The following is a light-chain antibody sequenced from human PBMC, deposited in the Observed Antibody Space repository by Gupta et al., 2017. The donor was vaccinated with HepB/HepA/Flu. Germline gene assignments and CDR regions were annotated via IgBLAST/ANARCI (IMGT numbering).Light chain of an antibody. CDR2: GAS. J-gene: IGKJ1*01. Sequence: EIVMTQSPPTLSGSPGERVTLSCRASHSVRNSLAWYQQKPGQAPTLLIYGASTRASGIPARFSGGGSGTEFTLTISSLQSEDFAVYYCQQSNNWPRTFGQGTKLEIK. CDR3: QQSNNWPRT. V-gene: IGKV3-15*01. CDR1: HSVRNS.